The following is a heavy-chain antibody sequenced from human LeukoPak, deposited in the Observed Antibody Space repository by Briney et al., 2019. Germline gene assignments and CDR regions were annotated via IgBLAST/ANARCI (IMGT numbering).Heavy chain of an antibody. D-gene: IGHD4-17*01. V-gene: IGHV1-2*02. CDR3: ARLHYYGDYSNDY. CDR1: GYTFTVYY. J-gene: IGHJ4*02. Sequence: ASVSVSCTASGYTFTVYYIHWVRQAPGQGLEWMGWINPNSGGTNYAQKFQGRVTMTRDTSISTAYMELSRLRSDDTAMYYCARLHYYGDYSNDYWGQRTLVTVSS. CDR2: INPNSGGT.